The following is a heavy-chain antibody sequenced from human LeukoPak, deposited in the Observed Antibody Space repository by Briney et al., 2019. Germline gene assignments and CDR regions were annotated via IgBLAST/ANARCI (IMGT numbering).Heavy chain of an antibody. CDR2: IWYDGSNK. J-gene: IGHJ6*04. CDR3: AKAISGVSNSLGDV. CDR1: GFTLSNYG. Sequence: GGSLRLSCAASGFTLSNYGMHWVRQAPGKGLEWVAFIWYDGSNKYYVDSVKGRFTISRDNSKNTLHLQMNSLRAEDTAVYYCAKAISGVSNSLGDVWGKGTTVTVSS. D-gene: IGHD3-3*01. V-gene: IGHV3-30*02.